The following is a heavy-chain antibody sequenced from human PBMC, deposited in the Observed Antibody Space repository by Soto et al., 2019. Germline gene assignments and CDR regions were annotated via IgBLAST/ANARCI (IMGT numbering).Heavy chain of an antibody. V-gene: IGHV3-11*01. CDR1: GFTFSDYY. Sequence: GGSLRLFCAASGFTFSDYYMNWIRQAPGKGLEWFSYISGGGDTIYYADSVKGRFTISRDNAKNSLYLQMNSLRAEDTAVYYCTRGPESDYWGQGTLVTVSS. D-gene: IGHD3-10*01. CDR3: TRGPESDY. CDR2: ISGGGDTI. J-gene: IGHJ4*02.